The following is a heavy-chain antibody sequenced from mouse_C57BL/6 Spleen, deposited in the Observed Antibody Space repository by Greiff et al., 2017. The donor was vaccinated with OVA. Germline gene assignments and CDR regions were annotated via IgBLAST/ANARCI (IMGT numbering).Heavy chain of an antibody. CDR2: IDPETGGT. D-gene: IGHD1-1*01. CDR3: TGHYYGSSFDY. J-gene: IGHJ2*01. V-gene: IGHV1-15*01. CDR1: GYTFTDYE. Sequence: PVQQSGAELVRPGASVTLSCKASGYTFTDYEMHWVKQTPVHGLEWIGAIDPETGGTAYNQKFKGKAILTADKSSSTAYMELRSLTSEDSAVYYCTGHYYGSSFDYWGQGTTLTVSS.